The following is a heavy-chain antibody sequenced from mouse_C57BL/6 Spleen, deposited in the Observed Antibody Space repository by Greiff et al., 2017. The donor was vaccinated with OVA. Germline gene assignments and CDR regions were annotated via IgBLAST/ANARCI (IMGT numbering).Heavy chain of an antibody. Sequence: QVQLQQPGAELVKPGASVKLSCKASGYTFTSYWMQWVKQRPGQGLEWIGEIDPSDSYTNYNQKFKGKATLTVDTSSSTAYMQLSSLTSEDSAVYYCARFGCADWGQGTLVTVSA. V-gene: IGHV1-50*01. CDR1: GYTFTSYW. J-gene: IGHJ3*01. CDR3: ARFGCAD. CDR2: IDPSDSYT.